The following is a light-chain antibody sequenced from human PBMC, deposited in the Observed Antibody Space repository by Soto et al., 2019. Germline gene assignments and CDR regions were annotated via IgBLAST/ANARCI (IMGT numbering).Light chain of an antibody. CDR2: GAS. CDR1: QRVGSSY. Sequence: ILLTQSPATLSLSPGKRTTLSCRSIQRVGSSYLAWYQHKPDQAPRLLIYGASGRATGTPDRFSGSGSGTDFTLTISSLEPEDFAVYYCQQRSNWPITFGQGTRLEIK. CDR3: QQRSNWPIT. J-gene: IGKJ5*01. V-gene: IGKV3D-20*02.